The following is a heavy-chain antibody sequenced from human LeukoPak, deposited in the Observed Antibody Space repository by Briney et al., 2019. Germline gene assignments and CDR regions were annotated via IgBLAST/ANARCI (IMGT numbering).Heavy chain of an antibody. Sequence: SETLSLTCTVSGGPISSRSYYWGWIRRPPGKGLEWIVGKYQTGSNYYNLSLNTRLTLSVDTSKNPFSLSLSPVTAEDTAVYYCARQREDYCDGSSCHKGALEYWGQGALVTVSS. D-gene: IGHD2-21*01. CDR2: KYQTGSN. J-gene: IGHJ4*01. CDR1: GGPISSRSYY. CDR3: ARQREDYCDGSSCHKGALEY. V-gene: IGHV4-39*01.